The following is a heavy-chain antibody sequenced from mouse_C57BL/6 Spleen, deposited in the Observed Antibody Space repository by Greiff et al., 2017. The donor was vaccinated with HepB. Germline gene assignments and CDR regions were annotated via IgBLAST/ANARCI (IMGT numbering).Heavy chain of an antibody. Sequence: QVQLKESGAELVKPGASVKLSCKASGYTFTEYTIHWVKQRSGQGLEWIGWFYPGSGSIKYNEKFKDKATLTADKSSSTVYMELSRLTSEDSAVYFCARHEGIYYGNPYFDYWGQGTTLTVSS. J-gene: IGHJ2*01. CDR2: FYPGSGSI. CDR1: GYTFTEYT. V-gene: IGHV1-62-2*01. CDR3: ARHEGIYYGNPYFDY. D-gene: IGHD2-1*01.